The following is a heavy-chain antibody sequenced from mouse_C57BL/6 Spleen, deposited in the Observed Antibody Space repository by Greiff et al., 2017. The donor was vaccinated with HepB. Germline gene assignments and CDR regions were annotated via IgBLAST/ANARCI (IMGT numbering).Heavy chain of an antibody. CDR3: ARGGTTVLWYFDV. CDR1: GFTFSSYA. Sequence: EVKLVESGGGLVKPGGSLKLSCAASGFTFSSYAMSWVRQTPEKRLEWVATISDGGSYTYYPDNVKGRFTISRDNAKNNLYLQMSHLKSEDTAMYYCARGGTTVLWYFDVWGTGTTVTVSS. J-gene: IGHJ1*03. CDR2: ISDGGSYT. V-gene: IGHV5-4*03. D-gene: IGHD1-1*01.